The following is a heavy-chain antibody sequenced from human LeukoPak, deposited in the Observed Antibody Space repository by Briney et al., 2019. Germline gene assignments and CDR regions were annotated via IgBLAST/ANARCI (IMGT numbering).Heavy chain of an antibody. Sequence: SETLSLTCTVSGYSISSGYFWGWIRQPPGKGLERIGNIHHRGSTYYNPSLKSRVTISADTSKNQFSLKLPSVTAADTAVYYCARIASGWSFEYWGQGTLVTVSS. CDR1: GYSISSGYF. V-gene: IGHV4-38-2*02. CDR3: ARIASGWSFEY. D-gene: IGHD6-19*01. J-gene: IGHJ4*02. CDR2: IHHRGST.